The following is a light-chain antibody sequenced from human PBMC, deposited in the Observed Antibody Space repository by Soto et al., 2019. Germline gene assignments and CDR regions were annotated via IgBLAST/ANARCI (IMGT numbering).Light chain of an antibody. J-gene: IGKJ3*01. Sequence: DIQMTQSPSSVSASVGDRVTITCRASQGISSWLARYQQKPGKAPKLLIYAASSLHSGVPSRFSGSGSGTDFTLTISSLQPEDFATDYCQQANSFFRVTFGPGTKVDIK. CDR2: AAS. V-gene: IGKV1-12*01. CDR3: QQANSFFRVT. CDR1: QGISSW.